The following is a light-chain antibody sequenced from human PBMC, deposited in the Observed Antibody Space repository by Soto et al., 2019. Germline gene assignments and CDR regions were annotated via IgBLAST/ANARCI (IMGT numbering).Light chain of an antibody. CDR2: DAP. CDR3: QQYDNVPIT. Sequence: DIQMTQSPSSLSASVGDRVTFTCQASQDISNYLNWYQQKPGKAPKILIYDAPNLKTGVPSRFSGSGSGTHFTFTISSLQPEDIATYYCQQYDNVPITFGQGTRLEIK. V-gene: IGKV1-33*01. CDR1: QDISNY. J-gene: IGKJ5*01.